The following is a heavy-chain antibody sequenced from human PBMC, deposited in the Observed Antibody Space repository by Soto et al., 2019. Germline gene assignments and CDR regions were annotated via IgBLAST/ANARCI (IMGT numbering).Heavy chain of an antibody. Sequence: PSETLSLTCAVSGGSISSSNWWSWVRQPPGKGLEWIGEIYHSGSTNYNPSLKSRVTISVDTSKNQFSLKLSSVTAADTAVYYCARERIQLWSSRFDPWGQGTLVTVSS. V-gene: IGHV4-4*02. CDR3: ARERIQLWSSRFDP. CDR2: IYHSGST. J-gene: IGHJ5*02. D-gene: IGHD5-18*01. CDR1: GGSISSSNW.